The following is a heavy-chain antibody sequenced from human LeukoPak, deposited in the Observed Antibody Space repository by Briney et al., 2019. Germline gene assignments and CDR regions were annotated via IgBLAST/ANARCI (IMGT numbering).Heavy chain of an antibody. CDR2: ISGSGGST. Sequence: PGGSLRLSCSASGFTFSSYAMSWVRQAPGKGLEWVSAISGSGGSTYYADSVKGRFTISRDNSKNTLYLQMNSLRAEDTAVYYCAKWAYIVVVPAAYFDYWGQGTLVTVSS. CDR1: GFTFSSYA. D-gene: IGHD2-2*01. CDR3: AKWAYIVVVPAAYFDY. J-gene: IGHJ4*02. V-gene: IGHV3-23*01.